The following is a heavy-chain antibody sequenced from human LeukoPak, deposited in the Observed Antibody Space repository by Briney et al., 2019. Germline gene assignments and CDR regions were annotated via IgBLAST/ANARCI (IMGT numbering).Heavy chain of an antibody. CDR1: GFIFTKYW. CDR3: AKVETTVTEGIWGSFDY. V-gene: IGHV3-74*01. D-gene: IGHD3-16*01. J-gene: IGHJ4*02. Sequence: PGGSLRLSCAASGFIFTKYWMHWVRQAPGKGLVWVSHVNSDGSATSYADSVKGRFTISRDNAKNTVYLHMNSLRAEDTALYYCAKVETTVTEGIWGSFDYWGQGTLVTVSS. CDR2: VNSDGSAT.